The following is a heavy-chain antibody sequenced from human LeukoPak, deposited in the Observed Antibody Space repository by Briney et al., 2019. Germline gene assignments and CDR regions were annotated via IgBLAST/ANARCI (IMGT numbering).Heavy chain of an antibody. CDR1: GFTFGDYG. D-gene: IGHD3-10*01. Sequence: GGSLRLSCTASGFTFGDYGMNWVRQAPGKGLEWVSFIRSKAYGGTTEYAASVKGRLTMSRDDSKSIAYLQMNSLKTEDTAVYYCTGSFGELTFFDYWGQGTLVTVSS. CDR2: IRSKAYGGTT. J-gene: IGHJ4*02. V-gene: IGHV3-49*04. CDR3: TGSFGELTFFDY.